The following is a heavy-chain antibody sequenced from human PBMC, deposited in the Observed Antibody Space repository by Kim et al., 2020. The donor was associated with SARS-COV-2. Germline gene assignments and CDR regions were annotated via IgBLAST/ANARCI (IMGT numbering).Heavy chain of an antibody. D-gene: IGHD6-13*01. J-gene: IGHJ4*01. CDR3: VKADSGIAAVLPFDY. V-gene: IGHV3-30*18. CDR2: ISSDGSIT. Sequence: GGSLRLSCAASGFTFRSYGMHWVRQPPGKGLEWVAVISSDGSITYYADSVKGRFTLSRDNSKNSLYLQMNSLRAEDTAVYYCVKADSGIAAVLPFDYWG. CDR1: GFTFRSYG.